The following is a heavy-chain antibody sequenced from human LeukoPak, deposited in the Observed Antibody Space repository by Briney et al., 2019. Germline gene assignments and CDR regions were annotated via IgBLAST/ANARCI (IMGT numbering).Heavy chain of an antibody. V-gene: IGHV3-23*01. J-gene: IGHJ4*02. CDR1: GFTFSSYA. CDR3: AKQYSSGWLRIFDY. CDR2: ISGSGGTT. D-gene: IGHD6-19*01. Sequence: GGSLRLSCAASGFTFSSYAMTWVRQTPEKGLAWVSDISGSGGTTYYADSVKGRFTISRDNFKNTLFLQMNCLRAEDTAVYYCAKQYSSGWLRIFDYWGQGTLVTVSS.